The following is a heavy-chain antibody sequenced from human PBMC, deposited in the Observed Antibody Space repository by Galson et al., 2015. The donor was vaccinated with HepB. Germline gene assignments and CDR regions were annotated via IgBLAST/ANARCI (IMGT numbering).Heavy chain of an antibody. CDR1: GGSISGYY. D-gene: IGHD1-14*01. V-gene: IGHV4-59*01. CDR3: ARQIRYSSPDY. CDR2: IYSDGST. Sequence: ETLSLTCAVSGGSISGYYWSWMRQPPGKGLEWIGYIYSDGSTNYNPSLKSRVTMSVDRSKNGFSLSLRSVTAADTAVYYCARQIRYSSPDYWGQGTLVIVSS. J-gene: IGHJ4*02.